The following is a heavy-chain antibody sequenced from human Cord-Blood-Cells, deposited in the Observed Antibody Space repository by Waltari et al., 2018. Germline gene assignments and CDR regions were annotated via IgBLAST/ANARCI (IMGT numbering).Heavy chain of an antibody. CDR1: GGSFSGYD. V-gene: IGHV4-34*01. CDR3: ARGVGATNYYYYYYMDV. D-gene: IGHD1-26*01. CDR2: IKHSGST. Sequence: QVQLQQWGAGLLKPSETLSLTCAVYGGSFSGYDWSWLRQPPGKGLEWIGEIKHSGSTNYNPSLKSRVTISVDTSKNQFSLKLSSVTAADTAVYYCARGVGATNYYYYYYMDVWGKGTTVTVSS. J-gene: IGHJ6*03.